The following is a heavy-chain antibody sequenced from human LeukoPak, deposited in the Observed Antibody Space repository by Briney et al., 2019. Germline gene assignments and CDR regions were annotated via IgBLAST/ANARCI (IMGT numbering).Heavy chain of an antibody. CDR3: ARAKNEGITIFGVVIIAPGDY. D-gene: IGHD3-3*01. V-gene: IGHV1-24*01. J-gene: IGHJ4*02. CDR2: FDPEDGET. CDR1: GYTLTELS. Sequence: ASVKVSCKVSGYTLTELSMHWVRQAPGKGLEWMGGFDPEDGETIYAQKFQGRVTMTRDTSISTAYMELSRLRSDDTAVYYCARAKNEGITIFGVVIIAPGDYWGQGTLVTVSS.